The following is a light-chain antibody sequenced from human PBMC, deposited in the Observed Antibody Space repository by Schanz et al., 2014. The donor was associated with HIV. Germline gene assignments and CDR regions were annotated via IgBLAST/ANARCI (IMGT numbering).Light chain of an antibody. CDR1: SSDVGADNS. CDR2: EVT. Sequence: QSALTQPASVSGSPGQSITISCTGTSSDVGADNSVSWYQQHPGKAPKLMIYEVTKRPSGVPDRFSGSKSGNTASLTVSGLQAEDEADYYCLSYDNTLSGSRIFGGGTKLTVL. CDR3: LSYDNTLSGSRI. V-gene: IGLV2-8*01. J-gene: IGLJ2*01.